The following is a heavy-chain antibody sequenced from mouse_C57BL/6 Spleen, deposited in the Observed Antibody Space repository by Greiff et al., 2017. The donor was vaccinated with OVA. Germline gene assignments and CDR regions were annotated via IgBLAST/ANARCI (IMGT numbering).Heavy chain of an antibody. CDR3: TTDYDGSSDWYVDV. Sequence: VQLQQSGAELVRPGASVKLSCTASGFNIKDDYMHWVKQRPEQGLEWIGWIDPENGDTEYASKFQGKAIITADTSSNTAYLQLSSLTSEDTAVYYCTTDYDGSSDWYVDVWGTGTTVTVSS. CDR1: GFNIKDDY. D-gene: IGHD1-1*01. V-gene: IGHV14-4*01. CDR2: IDPENGDT. J-gene: IGHJ1*03.